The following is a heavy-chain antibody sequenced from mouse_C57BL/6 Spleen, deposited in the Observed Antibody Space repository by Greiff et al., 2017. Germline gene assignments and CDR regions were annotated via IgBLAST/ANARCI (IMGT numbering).Heavy chain of an antibody. CDR3: AREEYYSNYWYFDV. J-gene: IGHJ1*03. V-gene: IGHV5-16*01. D-gene: IGHD2-5*01. CDR2: INYDGSST. CDR1: GFTFSDYY. Sequence: EVQLVESEGGLVQPGSSMKLSCTASGFTFSDYYMAWVRQVPEKGLEWVANINYDGSSTYYLDSLKSRFIISRDNAKNILYLQMSSLKSEDTATYYCAREEYYSNYWYFDVWGTGTTVTVSS.